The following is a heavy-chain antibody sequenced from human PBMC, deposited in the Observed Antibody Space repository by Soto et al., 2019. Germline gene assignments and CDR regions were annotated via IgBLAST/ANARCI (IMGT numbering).Heavy chain of an antibody. CDR3: ARSIKPGSYDEVWFDP. V-gene: IGHV1-69*01. CDR2: IIPIFGTA. CDR1: GGTFSSYA. D-gene: IGHD1-26*01. Sequence: QVQLVQSGAEVKKPGSSVKVSCKASGGTFSSYAISWVRQAPGQGLEWMGGIIPIFGTANYAQKFQGRVTITADESTSTASMELSSLRSEDTAVYYCARSIKPGSYDEVWFDPWGQGTLVTVSS. J-gene: IGHJ5*02.